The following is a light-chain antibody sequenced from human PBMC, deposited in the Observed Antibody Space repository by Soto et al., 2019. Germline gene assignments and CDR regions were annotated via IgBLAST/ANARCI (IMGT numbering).Light chain of an antibody. J-gene: IGLJ2*01. Sequence: QSVLTQPPSVSGAPGQRVTISCTGSNSNIGAGFDVHWYQQLPGTAPKLLIHSNSNRPSGVPDRFSGSKSGTSASLAITGLQAEDEADYYCQSHDSSLSAVVFGGGTKLT. CDR1: NSNIGAGFD. V-gene: IGLV1-40*01. CDR2: SNS. CDR3: QSHDSSLSAVV.